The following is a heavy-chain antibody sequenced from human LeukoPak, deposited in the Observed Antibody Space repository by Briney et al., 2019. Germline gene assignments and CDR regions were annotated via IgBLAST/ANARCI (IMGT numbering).Heavy chain of an antibody. V-gene: IGHV3-23*01. Sequence: PGGSLRLSCAASGFTFSSYGMSWVRQAPGKGLEWVSAISGSGGSTYYADSVKGRFTISRDNSKNTLYLQMNSLRVEDTAVYYCAKSGDDSINAFDIWGQGTMVTVSS. CDR3: AKSGDDSINAFDI. J-gene: IGHJ3*02. CDR1: GFTFSSYG. CDR2: ISGSGGST. D-gene: IGHD3-3*01.